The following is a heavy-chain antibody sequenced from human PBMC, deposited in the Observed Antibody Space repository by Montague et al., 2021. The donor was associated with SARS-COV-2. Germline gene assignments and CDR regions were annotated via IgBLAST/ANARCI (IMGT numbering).Heavy chain of an antibody. CDR2: INHSGNT. V-gene: IGHV4-34*01. Sequence: SETLSLTCAVYGGSLSGYYWAWIRQTPGKGLEWIGEINHSGNTNXNPPLKSRLTISVDTSKKQFSLKLSSVTTADTAVYCCARGADYDFWSGYLRYKWFDPWGLGTPVTVSS. J-gene: IGHJ5*02. CDR3: ARGADYDFWSGYLRYKWFDP. D-gene: IGHD3-3*01. CDR1: GGSLSGYY.